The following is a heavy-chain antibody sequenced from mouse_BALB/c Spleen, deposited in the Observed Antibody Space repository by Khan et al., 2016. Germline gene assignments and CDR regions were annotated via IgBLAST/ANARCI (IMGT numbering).Heavy chain of an antibody. V-gene: IGHV1-9*01. CDR2: ILPGNANS. Sequence: QVQLQQSGAELMKPGASVKISCKATGYTFSNYWIEWVKQRPGHGLEWIGDILPGNANSNYNENLKGKATLTADKSSNTAYMQLSSLPSEDSAVYYCARAWYSMDYWGQGTSVTVSS. CDR1: GYTFSNYW. CDR3: ARAWYSMDY. J-gene: IGHJ4*01.